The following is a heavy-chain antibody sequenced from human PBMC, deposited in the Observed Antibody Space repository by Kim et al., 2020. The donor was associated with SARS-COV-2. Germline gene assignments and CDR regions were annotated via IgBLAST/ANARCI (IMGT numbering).Heavy chain of an antibody. J-gene: IGHJ5*02. Sequence: SETLSLTCAVSGGSISSSNWWSWVRQPPGKGLEWIGEIYHSGSTNYNPSLKSRVTISVDKSKNQFSLKLSSVTAADTAVYYCARRRGTVITFGGVSYWFDPWGQGTLVTVSS. V-gene: IGHV4-4*02. D-gene: IGHD3-16*01. CDR1: GGSISSSNW. CDR3: ARRRGTVITFGGVSYWFDP. CDR2: IYHSGST.